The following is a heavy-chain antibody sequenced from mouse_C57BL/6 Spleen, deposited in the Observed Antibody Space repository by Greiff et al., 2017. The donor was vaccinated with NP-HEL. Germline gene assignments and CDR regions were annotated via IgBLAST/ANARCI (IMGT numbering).Heavy chain of an antibody. CDR1: GYSITSGYY. CDR3: ARAYPMDY. J-gene: IGHJ4*01. D-gene: IGHD2-10*01. V-gene: IGHV3-6*01. Sequence: EVQLVESGPGLVKPSQSLSLTCSVTGYSITSGYYWNWIRQFPGNKLEWMGYISYDGSNNYNPSLKNRISITRDTSKNQFFLKLNSVTTEDTATYYCARAYPMDYWGQGTSVTVSS. CDR2: ISYDGSN.